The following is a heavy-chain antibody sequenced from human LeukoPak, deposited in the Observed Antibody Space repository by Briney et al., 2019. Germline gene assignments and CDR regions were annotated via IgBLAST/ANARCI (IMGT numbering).Heavy chain of an antibody. Sequence: GGSLRLSCIASGFTLSAYTMNWVRQAPGKGLEWVSTLTRGGDNDIHYADSVKGRFTISRDNSKNSLYLQMNSLRAEDTAVYYCARGPGERTNRLWGAFDIWGQGTMVTVSS. CDR1: GFTLSAYT. CDR2: LTRGGDNDI. V-gene: IGHV3-21*01. D-gene: IGHD2-8*01. J-gene: IGHJ3*02. CDR3: ARGPGERTNRLWGAFDI.